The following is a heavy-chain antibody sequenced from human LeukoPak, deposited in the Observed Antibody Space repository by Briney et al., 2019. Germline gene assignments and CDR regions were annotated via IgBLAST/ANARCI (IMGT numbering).Heavy chain of an antibody. CDR3: ARGGVGYCSGGSCRPYDY. Sequence: RTSETLSLTCAVYGGSFSGYYWSWIRQPPGKGLEWIGEINHSGSTNYNPSLKSRVTISVDTSKNQFSLKLSSVTAADTAVYYCARGGVGYCSGGSCRPYDYWGQGTLVTVSS. CDR2: INHSGST. CDR1: GGSFSGYY. J-gene: IGHJ4*02. D-gene: IGHD2-15*01. V-gene: IGHV4-34*01.